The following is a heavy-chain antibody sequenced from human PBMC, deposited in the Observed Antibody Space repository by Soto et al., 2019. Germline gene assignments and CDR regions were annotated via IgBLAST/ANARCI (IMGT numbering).Heavy chain of an antibody. V-gene: IGHV3-30*03. CDR3: ARDVDRTSHLNWFDP. D-gene: IGHD5-12*01. CDR1: GFTFSSYG. CDR2: ISYDGSNK. Sequence: GGSLRLSCAASGFTFSSYGMHWVRQAPGKGLEWVAVISYDGSNKYYADSVKGRFTISRDNSKNTLYLQMDSLKVEDTAVYYCARDVDRTSHLNWFDPWGQGVMVTVSS. J-gene: IGHJ5*02.